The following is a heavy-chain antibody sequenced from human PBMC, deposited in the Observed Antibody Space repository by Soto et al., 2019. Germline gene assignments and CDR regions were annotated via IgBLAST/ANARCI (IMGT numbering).Heavy chain of an antibody. D-gene: IGHD4-4*01. CDR3: ARTQRSNPNTYYYYYGMDV. CDR2: IDWDDDK. Sequence: GSGPTLVNPTQTLTLTCTFSGFSLSTSGMCVSWIRQPPGKALEWLALIDWDDDKYYSTSLKTRLTISKDTSKNQVVLTMTNMDPVDTATYYCARTQRSNPNTYYYYYGMDVWGQGTTVTVSS. CDR1: GFSLSTSGMC. J-gene: IGHJ6*02. V-gene: IGHV2-70*01.